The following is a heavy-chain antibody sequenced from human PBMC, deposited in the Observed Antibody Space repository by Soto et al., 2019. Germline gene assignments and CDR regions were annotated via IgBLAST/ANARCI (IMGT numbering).Heavy chain of an antibody. D-gene: IGHD3-3*01. CDR1: GFTFSSYW. V-gene: IGHV3-7*03. CDR3: ARYKDDFWSDYHYYFDY. Sequence: PGGSLRLSCAASGFTFSSYWMSWVRQAPGKGLEWVASIKQDGSEKYYVDSVKGRFTISRDNAKNSLYLQMNSLRAEDTAVYYCARYKDDFWSDYHYYFDYWGQGTLVTVSS. J-gene: IGHJ4*02. CDR2: IKQDGSEK.